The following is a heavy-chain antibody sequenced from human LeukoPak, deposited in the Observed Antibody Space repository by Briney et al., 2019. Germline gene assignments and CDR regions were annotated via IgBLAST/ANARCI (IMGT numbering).Heavy chain of an antibody. CDR1: GGSISSYY. V-gene: IGHV4-59*08. CDR3: ARSGGSSWPDYFDY. D-gene: IGHD6-13*01. CDR2: IYYSGST. J-gene: IGHJ4*02. Sequence: SETLSLTCTVSGGSISSYYWSWIRQPPGKGLEWIGYIYYSGSTNYNPSLKSRVTISVDTSKNQFSLKLSSVTAADTAVYYCARSGGSSWPDYFDYWGQGTLVTVSS.